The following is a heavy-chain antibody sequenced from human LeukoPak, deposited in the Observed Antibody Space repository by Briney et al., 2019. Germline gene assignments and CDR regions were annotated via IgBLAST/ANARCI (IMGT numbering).Heavy chain of an antibody. CDR1: GFTFSSYG. J-gene: IGHJ4*02. CDR2: IRYDGSNK. Sequence: GGSLRLSCAASGFTFSSYGMHWVRQAPGKGLEWVAFIRYDGSNKYYADSVKGRFTISRDNSKNTLYLQMNSLRAEDTAVYYCAKDRGYYDFWSGPDYWGQGTLVTVSS. V-gene: IGHV3-30*02. CDR3: AKDRGYYDFWSGPDY. D-gene: IGHD3-3*01.